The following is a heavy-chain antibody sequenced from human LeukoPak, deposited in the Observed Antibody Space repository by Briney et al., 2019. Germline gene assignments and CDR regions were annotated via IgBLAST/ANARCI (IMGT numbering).Heavy chain of an antibody. J-gene: IGHJ4*02. CDR1: GYTFTVYY. CDR3: ARAPRITWNGFDY. Sequence: ASVKVSCKASGYTFTVYYMHWVRQAPGQGLEWMGWINPNSGGTNYAQKFQGRVTMTRDTSIRTAYMELSRLRSDDTAVYYCARAPRITWNGFDYWGQGTLVTVSS. D-gene: IGHD1-1*01. V-gene: IGHV1-2*02. CDR2: INPNSGGT.